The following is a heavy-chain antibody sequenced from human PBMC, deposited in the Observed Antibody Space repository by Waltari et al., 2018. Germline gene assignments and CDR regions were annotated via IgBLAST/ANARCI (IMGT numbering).Heavy chain of an antibody. V-gene: IGHV1-69*05. Sequence: QVQLVQSGAEVKKPGSSVKVSCKASGGTFSSYAISWVRQAPGQGLEWMGGIIPIFGTANYAQKFQGRVTITTDESTSTAYMELSNLRSEDTAVYYCARGAPTYSSSWYEEFDYWGQGTLVTVSS. D-gene: IGHD6-13*01. CDR2: IIPIFGTA. CDR1: GGTFSSYA. CDR3: ARGAPTYSSSWYEEFDY. J-gene: IGHJ4*02.